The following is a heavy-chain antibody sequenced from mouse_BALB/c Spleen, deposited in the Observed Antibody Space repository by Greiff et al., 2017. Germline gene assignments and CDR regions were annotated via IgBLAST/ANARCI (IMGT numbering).Heavy chain of an antibody. D-gene: IGHD1-1*01. Sequence: VQLQQSGAELVRSGASVKLSCTASGFNIKDYYMHWVKQRPEQGLEWIGWIDPENGDTEYAPKFQGKATMTADTSSNTAYLQLSSLTSEDTAVYYCNGHYGSSYAMDYWGQGTSVTVSS. CDR1: GFNIKDYY. V-gene: IGHV14-4*02. J-gene: IGHJ4*01. CDR2: IDPENGDT. CDR3: NGHYGSSYAMDY.